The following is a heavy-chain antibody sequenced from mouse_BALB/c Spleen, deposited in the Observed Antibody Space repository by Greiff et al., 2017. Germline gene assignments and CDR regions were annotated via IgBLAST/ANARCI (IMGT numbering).Heavy chain of an antibody. CDR1: GFAFSSYD. D-gene: IGHD2-4*01. CDR2: ISSGGGST. J-gene: IGHJ3*01. CDR3: ARRGDYDVDFAY. Sequence: EVQLVESGGGLVKPGGSLKLSCAASGFAFSSYDMSWVRQTPEKRLEWVAYISSGGGSTYYPDTVKGRFTISRDNAKNTLYLQMSSLKSEDTAMYYCARRGDYDVDFAYWGQGTLVTVSA. V-gene: IGHV5-12-1*01.